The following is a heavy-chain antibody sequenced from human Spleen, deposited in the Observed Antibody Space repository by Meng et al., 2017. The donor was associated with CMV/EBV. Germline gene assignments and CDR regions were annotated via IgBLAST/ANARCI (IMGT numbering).Heavy chain of an antibody. CDR2: ISWNSANI. CDR3: VRDRNYGVYLGSDY. V-gene: IGHV3-9*01. Sequence: SLKISCAASEFTFDDHAMHWVRQAPGKGLEWVSGISWNSANIGYADSVKGRFTISRDNAKNSLYLQMDNLGTEDTALYYCVRDRNYGVYLGSDYWGQGTLVTVSS. J-gene: IGHJ4*02. D-gene: IGHD4-17*01. CDR1: EFTFDDHA.